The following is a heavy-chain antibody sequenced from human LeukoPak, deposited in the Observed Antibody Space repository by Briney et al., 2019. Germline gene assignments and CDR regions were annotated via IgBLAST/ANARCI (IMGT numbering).Heavy chain of an antibody. V-gene: IGHV4-34*01. CDR3: ASRPVVIVGARRSGWFDP. CDR2: INHSGST. J-gene: IGHJ5*02. CDR1: GGSISSYY. Sequence: SETLSLTCTVSGGSISSYYWSWIRQPPGKGLEWIGEINHSGSTNYNPSLKSRVTISVDTSKNQFSLKLSSVTAADTAVYYCASRPVVIVGARRSGWFDPWGQGTLVTVSS. D-gene: IGHD1-26*01.